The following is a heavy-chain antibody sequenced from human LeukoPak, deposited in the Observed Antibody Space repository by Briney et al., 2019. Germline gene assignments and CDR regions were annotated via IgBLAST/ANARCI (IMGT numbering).Heavy chain of an antibody. CDR1: GGSISSYS. J-gene: IGHJ4*02. V-gene: IGHV4-4*07. CDR2: IYTSGST. D-gene: IGHD3-16*01. Sequence: SETLSLTCTVSGGSISSYSWSWIRQPAGKGLEWVGRIYTSGSTNYNPSLKSRVTMSVDTSKNQFSLELSSVTAADTAVYYCARGVFRSMKLTSVYFDYWGQGTLVTVSS. CDR3: ARGVFRSMKLTSVYFDY.